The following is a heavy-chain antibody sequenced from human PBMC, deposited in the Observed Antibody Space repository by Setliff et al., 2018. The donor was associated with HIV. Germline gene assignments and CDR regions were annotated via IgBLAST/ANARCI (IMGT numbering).Heavy chain of an antibody. D-gene: IGHD4-4*01. CDR3: ARLDYSNYYSYYIDV. V-gene: IGHV4-34*01. CDR2: INDSGST. J-gene: IGHJ6*03. CDR1: GGSFSTYY. Sequence: TLSLTCAVYGGSFSTYYWSWIRQPPGEGLEWIGEINDSGSTNYSPSLKSRVTISVDTSKNQFSLKLSSVTAADTAVYYCARLDYSNYYSYYIDVWGEGTMGTVS.